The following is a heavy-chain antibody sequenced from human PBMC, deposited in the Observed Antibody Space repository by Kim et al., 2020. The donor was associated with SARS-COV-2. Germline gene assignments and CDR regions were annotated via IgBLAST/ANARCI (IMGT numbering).Heavy chain of an antibody. CDR2: ISYDGSNK. V-gene: IGHV3-30*04. D-gene: IGHD4-17*01. CDR3: ARSDYGDQPSTKCYYYYGMDI. CDR1: GFTFSSYA. Sequence: GGSLRLSCAASGFTFSSYAMHWVRQAPGKGLEWVAVISYDGSNKYYADSVKGRFTISRDNSKNTLYLQMNSLRAEDTAAYYCARSDYGDQPSTKCYYYYGMDIWGQGTTVTVSS. J-gene: IGHJ6*02.